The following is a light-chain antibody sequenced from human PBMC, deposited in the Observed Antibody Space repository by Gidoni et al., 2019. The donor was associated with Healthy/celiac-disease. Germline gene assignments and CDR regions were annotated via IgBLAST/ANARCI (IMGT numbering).Light chain of an antibody. CDR3: QQYANLPIT. V-gene: IGKV1-33*01. J-gene: IGKJ5*01. CDR2: DAS. Sequence: DIQMPQSPSSLSAYVGDRVTITSQASPDLSYYLNWYQQKTGKAPKLLIYDASNLETGVPSRFSGSGSGTDFTFTISSLQPEDIATYYCQQYANLPITFGQGTRLEIK. CDR1: PDLSYY.